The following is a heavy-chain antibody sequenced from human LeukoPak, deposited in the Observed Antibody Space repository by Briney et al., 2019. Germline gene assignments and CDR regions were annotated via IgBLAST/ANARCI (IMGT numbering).Heavy chain of an antibody. D-gene: IGHD5-18*01. CDR2: INNDGSSA. J-gene: IGHJ4*02. Sequence: QSGGSLRLSCAASGFTFNNYWIHWVRQVPGKGLVWVSRINNDGSSASYVDSVKGRFTISRDNSKNTLYLQMNSLRAEDTAVYYCAKYARTAMVGSQDYWGQGTLVTVSS. CDR3: AKYARTAMVGSQDY. CDR1: GFTFNNYW. V-gene: IGHV3-74*01.